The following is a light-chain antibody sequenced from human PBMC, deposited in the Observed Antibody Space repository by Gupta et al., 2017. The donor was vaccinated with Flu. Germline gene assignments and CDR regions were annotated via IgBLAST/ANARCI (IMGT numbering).Light chain of an antibody. CDR1: YSNIGTNY. Sequence: QSVLTQPPSASGTPGQRVPISFSGSYSNIGTNYVYWYQQFPGTAPKLLIYNNNQRPSGVSDRFSASKSGTSASLAISGLRSEDEADYYCAAWDDSLRVFGGGTKLTVL. J-gene: IGLJ3*02. V-gene: IGLV1-47*01. CDR3: AAWDDSLRV. CDR2: NNN.